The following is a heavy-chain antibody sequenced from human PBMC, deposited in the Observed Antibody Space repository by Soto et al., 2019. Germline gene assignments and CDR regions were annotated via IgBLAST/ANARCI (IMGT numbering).Heavy chain of an antibody. CDR2: IDHTGST. Sequence: QVQLQQWGAGLLKPSETLSLTCAVYGESFSGYYWSWIRQPPGKGLEWIGEIDHTGSTNYNPSLKSRVTISLDTPNNHFSLKVSSVTAADTAVYYCARVRPRYGIDVWGQGTTVTVSS. V-gene: IGHV4-34*01. CDR3: ARVRPRYGIDV. J-gene: IGHJ6*02. CDR1: GESFSGYY.